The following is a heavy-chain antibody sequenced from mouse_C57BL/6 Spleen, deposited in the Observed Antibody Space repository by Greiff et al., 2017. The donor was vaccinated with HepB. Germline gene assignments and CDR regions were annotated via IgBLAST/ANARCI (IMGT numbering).Heavy chain of an antibody. Sequence: VMLVESGPELVKPGASVKISCKASGYSFTSYYIHWVKQRPGQGLEWIGWIYPGSGNTKYNEKFKGKATLTADTSSSTAYMQLSSLTSEDSAVYYCARGVYGIFDYWGQGTTLTVSS. CDR1: GYSFTSYY. D-gene: IGHD2-1*01. CDR2: IYPGSGNT. CDR3: ARGVYGIFDY. J-gene: IGHJ2*01. V-gene: IGHV1-66*01.